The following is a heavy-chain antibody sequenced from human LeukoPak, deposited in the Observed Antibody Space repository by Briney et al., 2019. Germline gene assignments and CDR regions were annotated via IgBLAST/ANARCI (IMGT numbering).Heavy chain of an antibody. CDR2: ISDFNGNT. CDR3: ARVSADDYYYYYYYMDV. V-gene: IGHV1-18*01. D-gene: IGHD1-1*01. CDR1: GYTFTSYG. J-gene: IGHJ6*03. Sequence: GASVKVSCKASGYTFTSYGISWVRQAPGPGLEWMGCISDFNGNTNYAQKLQGRVTMTTDTSTSTAYMELRSLRSDDTAVYYCARVSADDYYYYYYYMDVWGKGTTVTVSS.